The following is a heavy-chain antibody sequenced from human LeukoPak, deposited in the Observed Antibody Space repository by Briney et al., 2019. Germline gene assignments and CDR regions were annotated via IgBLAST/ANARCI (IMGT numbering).Heavy chain of an antibody. CDR3: ASPHSLSVADPYGMDV. CDR2: INTNTGNP. D-gene: IGHD6-19*01. CDR1: GYTFTSYA. J-gene: IGHJ6*02. V-gene: IGHV7-4-1*02. Sequence: ASVKVSCKASGYTFTSYAMNWVRQAPGQGLEWMGWINTNTGNPTYAQGFTGRFVFSLDTSVSTAYLQISSLKAEDTAVYYCASPHSLSVADPYGMDVWGQGTTVTVPS.